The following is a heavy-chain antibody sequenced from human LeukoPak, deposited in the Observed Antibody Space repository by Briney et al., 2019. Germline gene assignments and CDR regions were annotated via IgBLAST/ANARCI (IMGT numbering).Heavy chain of an antibody. CDR3: ALWFVELVDY. D-gene: IGHD3-10*01. J-gene: IGHJ4*02. Sequence: GGSLTLSCAASGFTFSSYAMSWVRQAPGKGLEWVSAISGSGGSTYYADSVKGRFTISRDNSKNTLYLQMNSLRAEDTAVYYCALWFVELVDYWGQGTLVTVSS. CDR2: ISGSGGST. V-gene: IGHV3-23*01. CDR1: GFTFSSYA.